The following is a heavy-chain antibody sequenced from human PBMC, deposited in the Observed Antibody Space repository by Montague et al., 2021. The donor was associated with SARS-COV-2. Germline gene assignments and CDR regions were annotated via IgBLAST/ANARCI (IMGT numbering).Heavy chain of an antibody. Sequence: PALVKPTQTLTLTCTFSGFSLSTSGMCMTWIRPPPGKALEWLARIDWDGDKYYNTSLKSRLTISKDTSKNLVVLTMTNMDPVDTATYSCARGPSDTYYYNGMDVWGRGTTVTVSS. J-gene: IGHJ6*02. CDR1: GFSLSTSGMC. CDR3: ARGPSDTYYYNGMDV. CDR2: IDWDGDK. V-gene: IGHV2-70*11.